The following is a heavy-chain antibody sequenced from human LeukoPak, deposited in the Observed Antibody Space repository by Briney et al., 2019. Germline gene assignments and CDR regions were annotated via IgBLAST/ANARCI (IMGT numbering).Heavy chain of an antibody. CDR1: GGSISSGDYS. Sequence: SETLSLTCTVSGGSISSGDYSWSWIRQPPGKGLEWIGYIYYSGSTYYNPSLKSRVTISVDTSKNQFSLKLRSVTAADTAVYYCAREGSRYNWNYNWFDPWGQGTLVTVSS. CDR2: IYYSGST. D-gene: IGHD1-7*01. J-gene: IGHJ5*02. CDR3: AREGSRYNWNYNWFDP. V-gene: IGHV4-30-4*01.